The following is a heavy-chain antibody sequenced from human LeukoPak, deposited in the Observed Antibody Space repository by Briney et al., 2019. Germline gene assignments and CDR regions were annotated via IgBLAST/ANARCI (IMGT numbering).Heavy chain of an antibody. D-gene: IGHD5-18*01. CDR1: GFPVSSNY. CDR3: ARGGYSYGDFDY. Sequence: GGSLRLSCAASGFPVSSNYMSWVRQAPGKGLEWVSVIYSGGSTYYADSVKGRFTISRDNSKNTLYLQMNSLRAEDTAVYYCARGGYSYGDFDYWGQGTLVTVSS. V-gene: IGHV3-53*01. CDR2: IYSGGST. J-gene: IGHJ4*02.